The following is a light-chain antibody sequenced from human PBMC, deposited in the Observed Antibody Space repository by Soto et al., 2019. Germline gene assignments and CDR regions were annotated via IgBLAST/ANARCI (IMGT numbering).Light chain of an antibody. V-gene: IGKV3-20*01. J-gene: IGKJ1*01. CDR2: AAS. Sequence: EIVLTQSPGTLSLFPGERATLSCRPSQSLNTYLAWYQQKPGQAPRLLIFAASSRATGVPDRFSGSGSGTNFTLTVSRLEPEDFAMYFCQQYGSSRTFGQGTKVEIK. CDR3: QQYGSSRT. CDR1: QSLNTY.